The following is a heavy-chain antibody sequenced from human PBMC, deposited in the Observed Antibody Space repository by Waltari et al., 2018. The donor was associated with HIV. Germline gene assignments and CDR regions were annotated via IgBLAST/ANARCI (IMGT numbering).Heavy chain of an antibody. CDR3: ARGQRGGYYGDYAFDY. CDR2: INHSGST. CDR1: GGSFSGYY. D-gene: IGHD4-17*01. J-gene: IGHJ4*02. Sequence: QVQLQQWGAGLLKPSETLSLTCAVYGGSFSGYYWSWIRQPPGKGLEWIGEINHSGSTNYNPSLKIRVTISVDTSKNHFSLKLKSVTVAYTAVYYCARGQRGGYYGDYAFDYWGQGTLVTVSS. V-gene: IGHV4-34*02.